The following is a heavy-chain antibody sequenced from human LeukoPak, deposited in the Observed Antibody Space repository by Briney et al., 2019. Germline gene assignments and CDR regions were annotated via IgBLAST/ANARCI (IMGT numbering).Heavy chain of an antibody. D-gene: IGHD2-21*02. CDR2: IRGSGRHT. Sequence: GGSLRLSCVASGFTFNNYAMMWVRQTQERRLEWVSAIRGSGRHTFYADSVKGRFTISRDNFKNTLYLQMNSLRADDSAVYYCARDPNGDCIGAFDFQRWGLGTLVTVSS. J-gene: IGHJ1*01. V-gene: IGHV3-23*01. CDR3: ARDPNGDCIGAFDFQR. CDR1: GFTFNNYA.